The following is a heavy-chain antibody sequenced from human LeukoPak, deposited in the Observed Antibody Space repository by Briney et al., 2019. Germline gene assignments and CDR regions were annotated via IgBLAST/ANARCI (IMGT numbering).Heavy chain of an antibody. CDR3: ARGLGSSWYGD. V-gene: IGHV4-30-4*01. D-gene: IGHD6-13*01. CDR1: GGSISSGDYY. CDR2: IYYSGST. J-gene: IGHJ4*02. Sequence: PSETLSLTCTVSGGSISSGDYYWTWIRQPQGRGLEWIGYIYYSGSTYCNPSLKSRLIISVDTSKNQSSMKLSSVTAADTAVYYCARGLGSSWYGDWGQGTLVTVSS.